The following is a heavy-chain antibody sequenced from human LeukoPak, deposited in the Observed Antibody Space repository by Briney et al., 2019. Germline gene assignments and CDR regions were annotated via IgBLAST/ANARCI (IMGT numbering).Heavy chain of an antibody. CDR1: GGTFSSYA. J-gene: IGHJ4*02. Sequence: SVKVSCKASGGTFSSYAISWVRQAPGQGLEWMGGIIPIFGTANYAQKFQGRVTITADESTSTAYMELSSLRAEDTAVYYCAKDRGPYSSSWGFYYFDYWGQGTLVTVSS. D-gene: IGHD6-13*01. CDR3: AKDRGPYSSSWGFYYFDY. CDR2: IIPIFGTA. V-gene: IGHV1-69*13.